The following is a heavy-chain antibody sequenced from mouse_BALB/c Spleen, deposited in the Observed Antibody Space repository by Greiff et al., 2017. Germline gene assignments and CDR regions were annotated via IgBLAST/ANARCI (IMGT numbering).Heavy chain of an antibody. CDR1: GYTFTSYW. CDR3: ARDRAIYYGYDY. V-gene: IGHV1S41*01. CDR2: IAPGSGST. J-gene: IGHJ2*01. D-gene: IGHD2-2*01. Sequence: DLVKPGASVKLSCKASGYTFTSYWINWIKQRPGQGLEWIGCIAPGSGSTYYNEMFKGKATLTVDTSSSTAYIQLSSLSSEDSAVYFCARDRAIYYGYDYWGQGTTLTVSS.